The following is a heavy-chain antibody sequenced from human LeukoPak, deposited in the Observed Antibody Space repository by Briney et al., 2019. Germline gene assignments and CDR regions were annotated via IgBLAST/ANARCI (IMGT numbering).Heavy chain of an antibody. V-gene: IGHV4-59*12. Sequence: PSETLSLTCAVYGGSFSGYYWSWIRQPPGKGLEWIGYIYYSGSTNYNPSLKSRVIISVDTSKNQFSLKLTSVTAADTAIYYCVRTYEIVGATAFYHYFYYMDVWGKGTTVTISS. J-gene: IGHJ6*03. CDR2: IYYSGST. CDR1: GGSFSGYY. D-gene: IGHD1-26*01. CDR3: VRTYEIVGATAFYHYFYYMDV.